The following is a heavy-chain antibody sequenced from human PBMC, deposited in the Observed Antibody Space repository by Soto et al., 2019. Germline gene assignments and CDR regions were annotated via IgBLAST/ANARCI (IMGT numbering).Heavy chain of an antibody. CDR2: INPSGGST. D-gene: IGHD3-9*01. CDR3: ARVRYFDWPRDAFDT. Sequence: ASVKVSCKASGYTFTSYYMHWVRQAPGQGLEWMGIINPSGGSTSYAQRFQGRVTMTRDTSTSTVYMELSSLRSEDTAVYYCARVRYFDWPRDAFDTWGQGTRVTVSS. CDR1: GYTFTSYY. J-gene: IGHJ3*02. V-gene: IGHV1-46*03.